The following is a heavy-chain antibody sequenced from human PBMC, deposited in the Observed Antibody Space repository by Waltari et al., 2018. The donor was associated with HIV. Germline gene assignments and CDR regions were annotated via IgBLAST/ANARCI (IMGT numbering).Heavy chain of an antibody. CDR1: GGSISSYSNC. Sequence: QLQLKESGPGLVKPSETLPLTCTVSGGSISSYSNCWGWIRQPPGKGLEWIGSIFYSGGTFHNPSLKSRVTISVDTSKNQFSLKLSSVTAADTAVYYCARHVGSFYRSSSDLGFDYWGQGTLVTVSS. V-gene: IGHV4-39*01. J-gene: IGHJ4*02. CDR3: ARHVGSFYRSSSDLGFDY. CDR2: IFYSGGT. D-gene: IGHD6-6*01.